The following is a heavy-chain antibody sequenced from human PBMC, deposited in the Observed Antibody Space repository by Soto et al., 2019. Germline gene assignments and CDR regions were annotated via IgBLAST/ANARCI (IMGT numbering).Heavy chain of an antibody. CDR2: ISGSGGSK. J-gene: IGHJ3*02. Sequence: EVQLLESGGGLVQPGGSLRLSCAASGFTFSSYAMSWVRQAPGKGLEWVSAISGSGGSKYYADSVKGRFTISRDNSKNTLYMKMISLRAEDMAVYYCAKGAGDYFHYYFDIWGKGTMVTVSS. V-gene: IGHV3-23*01. CDR1: GFTFSSYA. CDR3: AKGAGDYFHYYFDI. D-gene: IGHD4-17*01.